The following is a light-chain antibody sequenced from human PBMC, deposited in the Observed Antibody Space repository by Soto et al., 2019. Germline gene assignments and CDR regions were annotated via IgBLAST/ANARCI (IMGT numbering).Light chain of an antibody. CDR2: KAS. Sequence: DIQMTQSPSTLSGSVGDRVTITCRASQTIRSWLAWYQQKPGKAPKLLSYKASTLKSGVPSRFSGSGSGTDFTLTISCLQSEDFATYYCQQYYSYSWTFGQGTKVDIK. J-gene: IGKJ1*01. CDR3: QQYYSYSWT. V-gene: IGKV1-5*03. CDR1: QTIRSW.